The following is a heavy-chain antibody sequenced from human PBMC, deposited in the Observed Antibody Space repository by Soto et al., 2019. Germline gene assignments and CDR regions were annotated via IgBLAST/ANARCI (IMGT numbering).Heavy chain of an antibody. CDR3: ARLRNSYYDSSVLGEGGGLAL. D-gene: IGHD3-22*01. CDR2: IYYSGST. Sequence: SETLSLTSPVSGFSISSSSYYWGWIRQPPGKGLEWIGSIYYSGSTYYNPSLKSRVTIYVDTSKNQFSLKLSSVTAADTAVYYCARLRNSYYDSSVLGEGGGLALWGQGTLVTVSS. J-gene: IGHJ5*02. CDR1: GFSISSSSYY. V-gene: IGHV4-39*01.